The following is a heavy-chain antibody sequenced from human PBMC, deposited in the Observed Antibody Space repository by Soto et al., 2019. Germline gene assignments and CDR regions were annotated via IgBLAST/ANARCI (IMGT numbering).Heavy chain of an antibody. CDR1: GYPVTAYY. CDR3: ARGGGVGVAGSAAFDM. V-gene: IGHV1-2*02. D-gene: IGHD3-3*01. CDR2: INPATGAA. J-gene: IGHJ3*02. Sequence: QLHLVQSGAVVKKPGASVTVSCSASGYPVTAYYMHWVRQAPGRGLEWMGGINPATGAAKYKQTFQGRLNMTQDTPKSTVFKDLRGLTSEDTAVFSCARGGGVGVAGSAAFDMWGQGTLVTVSS.